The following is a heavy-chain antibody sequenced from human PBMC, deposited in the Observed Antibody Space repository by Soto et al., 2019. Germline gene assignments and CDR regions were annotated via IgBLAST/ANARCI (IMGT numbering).Heavy chain of an antibody. CDR1: GGSISSYY. J-gene: IGHJ4*02. Sequence: QVQLQESGPGLVKPSETLSLTCTVSGGSISSYYWSWIRQPPGKGLEWIGYIYYSGSTNDIPSLRSRGTISVDTSKNQFSLKLSSVTAADTAVYYCARASRGVIFDYWGQGTLVTVSS. CDR2: IYYSGST. D-gene: IGHD3-3*01. V-gene: IGHV4-59*01. CDR3: ARASRGVIFDY.